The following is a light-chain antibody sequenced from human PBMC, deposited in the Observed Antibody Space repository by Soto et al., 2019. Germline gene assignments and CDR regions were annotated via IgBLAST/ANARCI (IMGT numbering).Light chain of an antibody. V-gene: IGLV2-14*01. CDR2: EVT. Sequence: QSVLTQPASVSGSPGQSITISCTGTSSDVGGHNFVSWYQQYPGKAPKLIIYEVTDRPSGVSNRFSGSKSGSTASLTISGLQAEDEADYYCSSYTRRNTLAFGGGTKLTVL. CDR3: SSYTRRNTLA. J-gene: IGLJ2*01. CDR1: SSDVGGHNF.